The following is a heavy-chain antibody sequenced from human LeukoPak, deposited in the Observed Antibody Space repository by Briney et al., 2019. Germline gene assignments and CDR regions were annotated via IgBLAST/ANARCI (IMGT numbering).Heavy chain of an antibody. D-gene: IGHD2-15*01. CDR1: GYTFTSYG. CDR2: ISAYNGNT. J-gene: IGHJ4*02. Sequence: PGASVKFSCKASGYTFTSYGISWVRQAPGQGLEWMGWISAYNGNTNYAQKLQGRVTMTTDTSTSTAYMELRSLRSDDTAVYYCARDRGYCSGGSCSAFDYWGQGTLVTVSS. V-gene: IGHV1-18*01. CDR3: ARDRGYCSGGSCSAFDY.